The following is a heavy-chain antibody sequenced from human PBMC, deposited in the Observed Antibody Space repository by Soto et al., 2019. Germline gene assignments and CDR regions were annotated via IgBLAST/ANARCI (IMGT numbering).Heavy chain of an antibody. Sequence: GGSLRLSCAASGFTFSSYAMSWVRQAPGKGLEWVSAISGSGGSTYYADSVKGRFTISRDNSKNTLYLQMNSLRAEDTAVYYCAKSSGWYYYYGMDVWGQGTTVTGLL. CDR1: GFTFSSYA. CDR2: ISGSGGST. CDR3: AKSSGWYYYYGMDV. V-gene: IGHV3-23*01. J-gene: IGHJ6*02. D-gene: IGHD6-19*01.